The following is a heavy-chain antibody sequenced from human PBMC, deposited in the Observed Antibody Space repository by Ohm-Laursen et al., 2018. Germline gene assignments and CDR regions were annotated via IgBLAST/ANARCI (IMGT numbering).Heavy chain of an antibody. D-gene: IGHD3-10*01. CDR2: IYSGGST. J-gene: IGHJ4*02. CDR1: GFTVSSNY. V-gene: IGHV3-66*01. CDR3: ARVRLHPEEYYFDY. Sequence: SLRLSCAASGFTVSSNYMGWVRQAPGKGLEWVSVIYSGGSTYYADSVKGRFTISRDNSKNTLYLQMNSLRAEDTAVYYCARVRLHPEEYYFDYWGQGTLVTVSS.